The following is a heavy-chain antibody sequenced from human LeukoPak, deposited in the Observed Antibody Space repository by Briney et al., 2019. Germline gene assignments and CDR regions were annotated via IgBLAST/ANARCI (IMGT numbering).Heavy chain of an antibody. V-gene: IGHV3-66*02. CDR1: GFTVSSNY. CDR3: ARSYRYYMDV. Sequence: PGGSLRLSCAASGFTVSSNYMSWVRQAPGKGLEWVSVIYSSGSTYYADSVKGRFTISRDNSKNTLYLQMNSLRAEDTAVYYCARSYRYYMDVWGKGTTVTVSS. CDR2: IYSSGST. J-gene: IGHJ6*03.